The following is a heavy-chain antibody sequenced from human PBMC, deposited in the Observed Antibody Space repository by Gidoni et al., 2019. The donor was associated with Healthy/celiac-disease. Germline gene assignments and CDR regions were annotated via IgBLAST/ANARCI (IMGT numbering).Heavy chain of an antibody. CDR3: ARDGIAAAGTFGMDV. V-gene: IGHV1-2*04. D-gene: IGHD6-13*01. Sequence: QVQLVQSGAEVKKPGASVKVSCKASGYTFTGYYMHWVRQAPGQGLEWMGWINPNRGGKNYAQKFQGWVTMTRETSISTAYMELSRRRSDDTAVDYCARDGIAAAGTFGMDVWGQGTTVTVSS. CDR2: INPNRGGK. J-gene: IGHJ6*02. CDR1: GYTFTGYY.